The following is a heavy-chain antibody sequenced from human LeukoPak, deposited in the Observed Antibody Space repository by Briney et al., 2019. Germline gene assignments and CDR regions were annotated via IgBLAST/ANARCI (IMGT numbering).Heavy chain of an antibody. Sequence: SETLSLTCTLSGGSITGYYWTWIRQPAGEGLEWIGCVSYAGRAYYNPSLERPVTISLDTSNNRFSLKVTSVTAADTAVYYCARGTDVTPISGYYSFVYWGQGTLVSVSS. CDR1: GGSITGYY. J-gene: IGHJ4*02. V-gene: IGHV4-4*07. CDR3: ARGTDVTPISGYYSFVY. CDR2: VSYAGRA. D-gene: IGHD5-12*01.